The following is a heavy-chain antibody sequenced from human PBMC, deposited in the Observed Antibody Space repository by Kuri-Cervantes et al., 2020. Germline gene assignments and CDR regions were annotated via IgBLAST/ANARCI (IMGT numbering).Heavy chain of an antibody. J-gene: IGHJ4*02. V-gene: IGHV4-34*01. CDR1: GGSLSGYY. D-gene: IGHD5-18*01. Sequence: SQTLSLTCAVYGGSLSGYYWRWIRQPPGKGLEWIGEINHSGSTNYNPSLKSRVTISVDTSKNQFSLELSSVTAADTAVYYCARTGYSYGHFDYWGRGTVVTVSS. CDR3: ARTGYSYGHFDY. CDR2: INHSGST.